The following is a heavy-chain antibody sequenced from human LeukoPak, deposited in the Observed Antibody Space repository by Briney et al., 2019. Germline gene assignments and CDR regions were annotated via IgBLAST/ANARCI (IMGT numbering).Heavy chain of an antibody. CDR3: ARCRGHSCCFDD. CDR2: ISPSGATI. CDR1: GFTFSDYY. D-gene: IGHD2-15*01. Sequence: PGGSLRLSCAASGFTFSDYYMSWIRQAPGKGLEWVSYISPSGATISYADSVKGRCTTSRDNAKSSLYLQMNSLRAEDTAVYYCARCRGHSCCFDDWGQGTQVTVSS. V-gene: IGHV3-11*01. J-gene: IGHJ4*02.